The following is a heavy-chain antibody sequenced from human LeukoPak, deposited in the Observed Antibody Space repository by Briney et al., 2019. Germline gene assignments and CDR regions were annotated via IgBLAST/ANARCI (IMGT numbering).Heavy chain of an antibody. D-gene: IGHD1-26*01. V-gene: IGHV3-30*04. CDR1: GFTFSSYV. CDR3: ATRSYRLYFDY. Sequence: GRSLRLSCAASGFTFSSYVMHWVRQAPGKGLEWVAIISYDGSNEYYADSVKGRFTISRDNSKNTLYLQMNSLSTEDTAVYYCATRSYRLYFDYWGQGTRVTVSS. J-gene: IGHJ4*02. CDR2: ISYDGSNE.